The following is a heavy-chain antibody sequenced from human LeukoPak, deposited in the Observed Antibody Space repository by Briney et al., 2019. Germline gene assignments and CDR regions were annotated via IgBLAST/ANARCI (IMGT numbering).Heavy chain of an antibody. CDR3: ARDAYRDRYFDY. CDR1: GFIFSSYW. J-gene: IGHJ4*02. D-gene: IGHD4-11*01. Sequence: PGGSLRLSCGATGFIFSSYWMSWVRQAPGKGLEWVANIKHDGSEKFYVDSVKGRFTISGDNAKNSVYLQMNSLRAEDTAAYFCARDAYRDRYFDYWGQGILVTVSS. CDR2: IKHDGSEK. V-gene: IGHV3-7*01.